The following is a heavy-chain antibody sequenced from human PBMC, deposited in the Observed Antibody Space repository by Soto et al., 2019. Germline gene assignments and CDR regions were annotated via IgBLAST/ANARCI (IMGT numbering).Heavy chain of an antibody. CDR1: GFTFSSYA. J-gene: IGHJ1*01. V-gene: IGHV3-23*01. D-gene: IGHD3-22*01. CDR2: ISGSGGST. Sequence: PGGSLRLSCAASGFTFSSYAMSWVRQAPGKGLEWVSAISGSGGSTYYADSVKGRFTISRDNSKNTLYLQMNSLRAEDTAVYYCAKDPLGDSSGYYIEYFQHWGQGTLVTVSS. CDR3: AKDPLGDSSGYYIEYFQH.